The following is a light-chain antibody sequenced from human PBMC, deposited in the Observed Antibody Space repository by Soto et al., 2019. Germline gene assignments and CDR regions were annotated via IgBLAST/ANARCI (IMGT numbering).Light chain of an antibody. CDR2: DVN. CDR1: STDVGNCNY. J-gene: IGLJ3*02. CDR3: SSYAGSNNWV. V-gene: IGLV2-8*01. Sequence: QSALTQPPSASGSPGQSLTISCTGTSTDVGNCNYVSWYQQHPGKAPKLMISDVNRRPSGVPDRFSGSKSGNTASLTVSGLQAEDEADYYCSSYAGSNNWVFGGGTKVTVL.